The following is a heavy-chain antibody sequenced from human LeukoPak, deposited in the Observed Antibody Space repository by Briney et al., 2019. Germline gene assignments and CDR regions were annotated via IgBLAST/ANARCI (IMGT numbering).Heavy chain of an antibody. D-gene: IGHD6-6*01. Sequence: GASVKVSCKASGYTLTSYGISWVRQAPGQGLEWMGWISAYNGNTNYAQKLQGRVTMTTDTSTSTAYMELRSLRSDDTAVYYCARDGREQLRSPEGYYYYYMDVWGKGTTVTVSS. CDR1: GYTLTSYG. V-gene: IGHV1-18*01. J-gene: IGHJ6*03. CDR2: ISAYNGNT. CDR3: ARDGREQLRSPEGYYYYYMDV.